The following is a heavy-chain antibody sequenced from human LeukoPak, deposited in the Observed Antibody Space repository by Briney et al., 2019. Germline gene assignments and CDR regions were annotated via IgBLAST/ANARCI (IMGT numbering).Heavy chain of an antibody. Sequence: SETLSLTCTVSGGSISSYYWSWIRQPPGKGLEWIGYIYYSGSTNYNPSLKSRVTISVDTSKNQFSLKLSSVTAADTAVYYCARAREGYYDSSGVFDYWGRGTLVTVSS. V-gene: IGHV4-59*01. D-gene: IGHD3-22*01. CDR3: ARAREGYYDSSGVFDY. J-gene: IGHJ4*02. CDR1: GGSISSYY. CDR2: IYYSGST.